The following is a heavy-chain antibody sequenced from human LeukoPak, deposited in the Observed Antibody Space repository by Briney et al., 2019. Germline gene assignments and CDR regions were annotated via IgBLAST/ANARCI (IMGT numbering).Heavy chain of an antibody. CDR2: IYYSGST. CDR1: GGSISSGGYY. J-gene: IGHJ4*02. Sequence: SETLSLTCTVSGGSISSGGYYWSWIRQHPGKGLEWIGYIYYSGSTYYNPSLKSRVTISVDASKNQFSLKLSSVTPEDTAVYYCARGAVRGGTNFDYWGQGTLVTVSS. D-gene: IGHD3-10*01. V-gene: IGHV4-31*03. CDR3: ARGAVRGGTNFDY.